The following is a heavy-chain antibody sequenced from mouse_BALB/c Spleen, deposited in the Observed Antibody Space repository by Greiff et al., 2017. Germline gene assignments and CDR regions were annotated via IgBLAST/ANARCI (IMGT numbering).Heavy chain of an antibody. CDR2: ISSGGSYT. CDR3: ARHPITTVVEGGYFDY. V-gene: IGHV5-6*01. J-gene: IGHJ2*01. D-gene: IGHD1-1*01. CDR1: GFTFSSYG. Sequence: EVQVVESGGDLVKPGGSLKLSCAASGFTFSSYGMSWVRQTPDKRLEWVATISSGGSYTYYPDSVKGRFTISRDNAKNTLYLQMSSLKSEDTAMYYCARHPITTVVEGGYFDYWGQGTTLTVSS.